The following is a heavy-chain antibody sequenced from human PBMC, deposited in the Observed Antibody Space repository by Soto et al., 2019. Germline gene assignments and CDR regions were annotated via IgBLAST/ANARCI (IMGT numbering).Heavy chain of an antibody. D-gene: IGHD2-2*01. CDR2: IYPGDSDT. Sequence: PGESLKISCKGYGYSFTTYWIGWVRQTPGKGLEWMGIIYPGDSDTRYSPSFQGQVTMSADKSINTAYLQWSSLKASDTAIYYCTRQLYCSSSSCYRAIDYWGQGTLVTVPS. CDR1: GYSFTTYW. CDR3: TRQLYCSSSSCYRAIDY. V-gene: IGHV5-51*01. J-gene: IGHJ4*02.